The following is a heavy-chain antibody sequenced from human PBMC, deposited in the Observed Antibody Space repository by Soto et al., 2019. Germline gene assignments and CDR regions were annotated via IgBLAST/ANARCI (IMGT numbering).Heavy chain of an antibody. CDR2: INAGNGNT. CDR1: GYTFTSYA. CDR3: AGDSPSFTIFGVVTVGNWFDP. J-gene: IGHJ5*02. D-gene: IGHD3-3*01. V-gene: IGHV1-3*01. Sequence: ASVKVSCKASGYTFTSYAMHWVRQAPGQRLEWMGWINAGNGNTKYSQKFQGRVTITRDTSASTAYMELSSLRSEDTAVYYCAGDSPSFTIFGVVTVGNWFDPWGQGTLVTVSS.